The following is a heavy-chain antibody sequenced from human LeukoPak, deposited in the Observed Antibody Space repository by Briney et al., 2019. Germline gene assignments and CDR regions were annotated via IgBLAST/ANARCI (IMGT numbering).Heavy chain of an antibody. CDR2: IYYSGST. V-gene: IGHV4-30-4*08. CDR1: GGSISSGDYY. Sequence: SETLSLTCTVSGGSISSGDYYWSWIRQPPGKGLEWIGYIYYSGSTYYNPSLKSRVTISVDTSKNQFSLKLSSVTAADTAVYYCARGSPIAAADNGWFDPWGQGTLVTVSS. CDR3: ARGSPIAAADNGWFDP. D-gene: IGHD6-13*01. J-gene: IGHJ5*02.